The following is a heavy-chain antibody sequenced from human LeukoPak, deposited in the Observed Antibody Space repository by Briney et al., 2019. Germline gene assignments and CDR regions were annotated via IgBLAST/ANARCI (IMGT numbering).Heavy chain of an antibody. CDR2: IYTSGST. J-gene: IGHJ5*02. CDR3: ARGATKTGWFDP. V-gene: IGHV4-61*02. CDR1: GGSISSSSYY. D-gene: IGHD1-26*01. Sequence: SETLSLTCAVSGGSISSSSYYWSWIRQPAGKGLEWIGRIYTSGSTNYNPSLKSRVTISVDTSKNQFSLKLSSVTAADTAVYYCARGATKTGWFDPWGQGTLVTVSS.